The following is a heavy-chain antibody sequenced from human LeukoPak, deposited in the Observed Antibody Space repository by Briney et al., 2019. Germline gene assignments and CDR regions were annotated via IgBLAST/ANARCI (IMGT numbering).Heavy chain of an antibody. Sequence: KTSETLSLTCTVSGGSISSYYWGWIRQPPGKGLEWIGYIYYSGSTTHNPSLKSRVTISVGTPKNQFFLKLSSVTAADTAVYYCARDKQPGDYWGQGTLVTVSS. V-gene: IGHV4-59*01. J-gene: IGHJ4*02. CDR1: GGSISSYY. CDR3: ARDKQPGDY. D-gene: IGHD5-18*01. CDR2: IYYSGST.